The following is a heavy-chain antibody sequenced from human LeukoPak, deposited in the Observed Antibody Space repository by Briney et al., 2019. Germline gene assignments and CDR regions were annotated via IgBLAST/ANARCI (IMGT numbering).Heavy chain of an antibody. Sequence: ASVKVSCKASGYTFTSYGISWVRQAPGQGLVWMGWISAYNGNTNYAQKLQGRVTMTTDTSTSTAYMELRSLRSDDTAVYYCARDTPYYYDSSAFDIWGQGTMVTVSS. CDR1: GYTFTSYG. V-gene: IGHV1-18*01. CDR3: ARDTPYYYDSSAFDI. D-gene: IGHD3-22*01. J-gene: IGHJ3*02. CDR2: ISAYNGNT.